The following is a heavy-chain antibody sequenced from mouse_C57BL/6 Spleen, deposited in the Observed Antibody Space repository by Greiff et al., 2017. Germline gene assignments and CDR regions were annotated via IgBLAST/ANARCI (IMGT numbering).Heavy chain of an antibody. CDR2: IHPNRGST. CDR1: GYTFTSYW. Sequence: QVQLQQPGAELVKPGASVKLSCKASGYTFTSYWMHWVKQRPGQGLEWIGMIHPNRGSTNYNEKFKSKATLTVDKSSSTAYMQLSSLTSEDSAVYYCARGDDYDALGHWGQGTTLTVSS. D-gene: IGHD2-4*01. J-gene: IGHJ2*01. V-gene: IGHV1-64*01. CDR3: ARGDDYDALGH.